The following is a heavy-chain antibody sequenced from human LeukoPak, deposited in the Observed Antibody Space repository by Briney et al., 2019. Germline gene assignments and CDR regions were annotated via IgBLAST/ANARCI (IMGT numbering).Heavy chain of an antibody. D-gene: IGHD5-12*01. CDR2: IYYSGST. CDR1: GGSISSYY. Sequence: PSETLSLTCTVSGGSISSYYWGWIRQPPGKGLEWIGYIYYSGSTNYNPSLKSRVTISVDTSKNQFSLKLSSVTAADTAVYYCARGYGYSGYIDYWGQGTLVTVSS. CDR3: ARGYGYSGYIDY. J-gene: IGHJ4*02. V-gene: IGHV4-59*01.